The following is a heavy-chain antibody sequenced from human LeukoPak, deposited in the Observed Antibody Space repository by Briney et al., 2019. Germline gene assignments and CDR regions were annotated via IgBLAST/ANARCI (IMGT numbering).Heavy chain of an antibody. CDR3: AKPRGYSGYDPADY. D-gene: IGHD5-12*01. Sequence: PGGSLRLSCAASGFTFSSYGMHWVRQAPGKGLEWVAFIRYDGSNKYYADSVKGRFTISRDNSKNTLYLQMNSLRAEDAAVYYCAKPRGYSGYDPADYWGQGTLVTVSS. CDR2: IRYDGSNK. J-gene: IGHJ4*02. CDR1: GFTFSSYG. V-gene: IGHV3-30*02.